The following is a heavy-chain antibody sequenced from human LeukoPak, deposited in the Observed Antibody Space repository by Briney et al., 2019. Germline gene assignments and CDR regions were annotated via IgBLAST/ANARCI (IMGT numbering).Heavy chain of an antibody. D-gene: IGHD3-22*01. CDR1: GFTFTTFW. CDR2: INHDGSST. CDR3: VRDWGYDSSGYWQKYFDT. J-gene: IGHJ4*02. V-gene: IGHV3-74*01. Sequence: PGGSLRLSCATSGFTFTTFWMQWVRQAPGKGLVWVSRINHDGSSTNYADSVKGRFSISRDNAKNTVYLQMNSLRAEDTAVYYCVRDWGYDSSGYWQKYFDTWGQGTLVTVSS.